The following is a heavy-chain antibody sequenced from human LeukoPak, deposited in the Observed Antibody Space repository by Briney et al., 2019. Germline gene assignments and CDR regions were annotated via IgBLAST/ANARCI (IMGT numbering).Heavy chain of an antibody. Sequence: GGSLRLSCAASGFTFSSHWMTWVRQAPGKGLEWVANIKYDGSDKYYVDSVKGRFTISRDNAKNSLYLQMNSLRAVDAAVYYCVRWGSGNYYRYFDYWGQGTQVTVSS. CDR2: IKYDGSDK. V-gene: IGHV3-7*01. CDR3: VRWGSGNYYRYFDY. J-gene: IGHJ4*02. CDR1: GFTFSSHW. D-gene: IGHD3-10*01.